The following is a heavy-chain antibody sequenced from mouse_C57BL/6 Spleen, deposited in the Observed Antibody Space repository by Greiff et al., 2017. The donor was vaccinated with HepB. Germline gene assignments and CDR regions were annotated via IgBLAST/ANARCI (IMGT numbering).Heavy chain of an antibody. CDR1: GYAFSSSW. J-gene: IGHJ4*01. Sequence: QVQLQQSGPELVKPGASVKISCKASGYAFSSSWMNWVKQRPGKGLEWIGRIYPGDGDTNYNGKFKGKATLTADKSSSTAYMQLSSLTSEDSAVYFCARLDPNYYAMDYWGQGTSVTVSS. CDR3: ARLDPNYYAMDY. CDR2: IYPGDGDT. V-gene: IGHV1-82*01.